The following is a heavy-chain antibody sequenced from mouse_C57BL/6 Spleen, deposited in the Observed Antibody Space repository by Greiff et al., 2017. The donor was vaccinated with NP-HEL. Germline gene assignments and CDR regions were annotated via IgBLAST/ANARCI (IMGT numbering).Heavy chain of an antibody. CDR3: TYYYCRSKDGDAMDY. Sequence: QVQLQQPGAELVKPGASVKLSCKASGYTFTSYWMQWVKQRPGQGLEWIGEIDPSDSYTNYNQKFKGKATLTVDTSSSTAYMQLSSLTSEDSAVYYCTYYYCRSKDGDAMDYWGQGTTGTVSS. V-gene: IGHV1-50*01. CDR2: IDPSDSYT. J-gene: IGHJ4*01. D-gene: IGHD1-1*01. CDR1: GYTFTSYW.